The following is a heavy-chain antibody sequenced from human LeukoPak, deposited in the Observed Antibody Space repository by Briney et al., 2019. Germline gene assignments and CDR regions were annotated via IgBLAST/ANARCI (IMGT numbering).Heavy chain of an antibody. CDR3: AREGINWNYFDY. D-gene: IGHD1-20*01. CDR2: INPNSGGT. V-gene: IGHV1-2*06. CDR1: GYTFTGYY. Sequence: ASVKVSCKASGYTFTGYYMHWVRQAPGQGLEWMGRINPNSGGTNHAQKFQGRVTMTRDTSISTAYMELSRLRSDDTAVYYCAREGINWNYFDYWGQGTLVTVSS. J-gene: IGHJ4*02.